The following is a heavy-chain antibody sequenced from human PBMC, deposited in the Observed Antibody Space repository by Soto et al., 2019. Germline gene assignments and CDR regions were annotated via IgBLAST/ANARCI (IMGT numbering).Heavy chain of an antibody. Sequence: GGSLRLSCEASGFTFSDYWMSWVRQAPGKGPEWVANINFDGSEKQYVDSVRGRFTISRDNSRSSLSLQMNSLRAGDTAVYYCVKDGGYCSSSTCYAPRNHYFDSWGQGTLVTVSS. CDR1: GFTFSDYW. V-gene: IGHV3-7*03. D-gene: IGHD2-2*01. CDR2: INFDGSEK. CDR3: VKDGGYCSSSTCYAPRNHYFDS. J-gene: IGHJ4*02.